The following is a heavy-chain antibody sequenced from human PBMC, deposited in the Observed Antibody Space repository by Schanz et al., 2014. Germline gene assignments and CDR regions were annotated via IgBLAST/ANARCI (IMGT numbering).Heavy chain of an antibody. CDR2: ISSSSSYI. J-gene: IGHJ5*02. CDR3: ARDSDRATMVRTYNWFDP. V-gene: IGHV3-21*01. Sequence: VQLVESGGGLVQPGGSLRLSCAASGFTFSDSWMHWVRQAPGKGLEWVSYISSSSSYIYYADSMKGRFTISRDNAKNSLYLQMNSLRDEDTAVYYCARDSDRATMVRTYNWFDPWGQGTLVTVSS. D-gene: IGHD3-10*01. CDR1: GFTFSDSW.